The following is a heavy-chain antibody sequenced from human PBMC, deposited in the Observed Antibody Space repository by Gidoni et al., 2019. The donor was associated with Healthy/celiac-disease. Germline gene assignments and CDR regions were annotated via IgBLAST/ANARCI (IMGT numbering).Heavy chain of an antibody. J-gene: IGHJ4*02. CDR1: GFTFSIYS. CDR3: ARGLTGYYFDYFDY. V-gene: IGHV3-21*01. D-gene: IGHD3-9*01. CDR2: ISSSSRYI. Sequence: EVQLVESGGGLVKPGGSLRLSCAASGFTFSIYSMNWVRQAPGTGLEWVSSISSSSRYIYYADSVKGRFTISRVNAKYSLYLQMNSLIAEDTAVYYCARGLTGYYFDYFDYWGQGTLVTVSS.